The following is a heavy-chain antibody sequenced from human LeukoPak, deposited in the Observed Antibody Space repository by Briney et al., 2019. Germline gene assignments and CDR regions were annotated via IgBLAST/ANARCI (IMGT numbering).Heavy chain of an antibody. CDR2: INPNSGGT. CDR1: GYTFTGYY. J-gene: IGHJ4*02. V-gene: IGHV1-2*02. D-gene: IGHD3-9*01. Sequence: ASVKVSCKASGYTFTGYYLHWVRQAPGQGLEWMGWINPNSGGTNYVQKFQDRVTMTRDTSVSTAYMELSRLRSDDTAVYYCTSGASIRHSDWLLGGYFDYWGQGTLATVSS. CDR3: TSGASIRHSDWLLGGYFDY.